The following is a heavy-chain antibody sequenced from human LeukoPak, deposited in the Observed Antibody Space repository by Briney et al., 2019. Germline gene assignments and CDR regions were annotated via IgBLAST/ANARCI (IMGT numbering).Heavy chain of an antibody. CDR2: ISWNSDTI. J-gene: IGHJ4*02. D-gene: IGHD5/OR15-5a*01. V-gene: IGHV3-9*01. CDR1: GFTFDNYA. CDR3: VKGRGCTYVYDAYDY. Sequence: GGSLRLSCAASGFTFDNYAMHWVRQAPGKGLEWVSGISWNSDTIGYADSVQGRVTISRDNAKNSLYLQMNSLRAEDTALYYCVKGRGCTYVYDAYDYWGQGTLVTVSS.